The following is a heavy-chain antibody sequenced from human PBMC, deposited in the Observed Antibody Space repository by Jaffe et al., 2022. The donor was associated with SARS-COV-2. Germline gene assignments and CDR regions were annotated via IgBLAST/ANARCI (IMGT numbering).Heavy chain of an antibody. CDR3: ARDSHMVRGAPLPMQAFDI. D-gene: IGHD3-10*01. J-gene: IGHJ3*02. CDR2: INTNTGNP. V-gene: IGHV7-4-1*02. CDR1: GYTFTSYA. Sequence: QVQLVQSGSELKKPGASVKVSCKASGYTFTSYAMNWVRQAPGQGLEWMGWINTNTGNPTYAQGFTGRFVFSLDTSVSTAYLQISSLKAEDTAVYYCARDSHMVRGAPLPMQAFDIWGQGTMVTVSS.